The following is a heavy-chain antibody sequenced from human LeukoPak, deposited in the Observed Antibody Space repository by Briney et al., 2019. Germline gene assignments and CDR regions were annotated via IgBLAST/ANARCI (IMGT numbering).Heavy chain of an antibody. CDR2: IIPIFGTA. D-gene: IGHD2-15*01. Sequence: AASVKVSCKASGGTFSSYAISWVRQAPGQGLEWMGGIIPIFGTANYAQKFQGRVTITTDESTSTAYMELSSLRSEDTAVYYCASGVVVVAATPYDYYYMDVWGKGTTVTVSS. V-gene: IGHV1-69*05. CDR1: GGTFSSYA. J-gene: IGHJ6*03. CDR3: ASGVVVVAATPYDYYYMDV.